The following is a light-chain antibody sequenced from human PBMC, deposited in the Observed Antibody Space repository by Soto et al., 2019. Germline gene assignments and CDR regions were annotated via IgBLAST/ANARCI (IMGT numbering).Light chain of an antibody. V-gene: IGLV1-40*01. J-gene: IGLJ2*01. CDR1: SSNIGAGYD. Sequence: QSVLTQPPSMSGAPGQRVTISCTGISSNIGAGYDVHWYQQHPGTAPKLLIFDNNNRPSGVPDRFSGSKSDTSASLAITGLQAEDEADYYCQSFDTSLSGFVVFGGGTKLTVL. CDR3: QSFDTSLSGFVV. CDR2: DNN.